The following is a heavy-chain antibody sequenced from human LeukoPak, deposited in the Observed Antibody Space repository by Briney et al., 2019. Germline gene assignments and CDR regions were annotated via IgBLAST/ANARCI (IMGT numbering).Heavy chain of an antibody. CDR3: ARDKELLRYFDWFPGGFDP. CDR1: GYTFTGYY. Sequence: ASVKVSCKASGYTFTGYYMHWVRQAPRQGLEWMGWINPNSGGTNYAQKFQGRVTMTRDTSISTAYMELSRLRSDDTAVYYCARDKELLRYFDWFPGGFDPWGQGTLVTVSS. CDR2: INPNSGGT. D-gene: IGHD3-9*01. J-gene: IGHJ5*02. V-gene: IGHV1-2*02.